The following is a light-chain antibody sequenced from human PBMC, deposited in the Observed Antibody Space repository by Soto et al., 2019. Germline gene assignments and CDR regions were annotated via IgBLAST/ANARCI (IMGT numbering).Light chain of an antibody. V-gene: IGKV3-20*01. Sequence: DIVLTQSPGTLSLSPGETATLSCRASQSLAGNYLAWYQQKPGQAPRLLISGASSRATGIPDRFSGSGSGTDFTLTISRLEPEDFAVYYCQQYGSSLFTFGPGTKVDFK. CDR3: QQYGSSLFT. CDR1: QSLAGNY. J-gene: IGKJ3*01. CDR2: GAS.